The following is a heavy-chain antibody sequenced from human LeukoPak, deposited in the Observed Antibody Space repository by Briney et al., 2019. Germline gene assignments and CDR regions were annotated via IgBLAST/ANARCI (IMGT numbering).Heavy chain of an antibody. J-gene: IGHJ4*02. CDR3: ARDGPTALDY. CDR1: GGSISGYY. CDR2: IYYSGST. D-gene: IGHD4-11*01. V-gene: IGHV4-59*01. Sequence: PSETLSLTCTVSGGSISGYYWSWIRQPPGKGLEWIGYIYYSGSTNYNPSLKSRVTISVDTSKNQFSLKLSSVTAADTAVYYCARDGPTALDYWGQGTLVTVSS.